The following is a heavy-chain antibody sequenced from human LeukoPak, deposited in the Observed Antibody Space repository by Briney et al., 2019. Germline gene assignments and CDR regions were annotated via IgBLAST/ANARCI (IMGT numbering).Heavy chain of an antibody. J-gene: IGHJ4*02. CDR3: ARALYDTSGYYYRDFDY. D-gene: IGHD3-22*01. Sequence: GRCLRLSCAASGFTFSTYAMHWVRQAPGKGLEYVSAMNSDGSSTYYANSVKGRFTISRDNSKNTLYLQMGSLRADDMGVYYCARALYDTSGYYYRDFDYWAQGTLITVSS. V-gene: IGHV3-64*01. CDR2: MNSDGSST. CDR1: GFTFSTYA.